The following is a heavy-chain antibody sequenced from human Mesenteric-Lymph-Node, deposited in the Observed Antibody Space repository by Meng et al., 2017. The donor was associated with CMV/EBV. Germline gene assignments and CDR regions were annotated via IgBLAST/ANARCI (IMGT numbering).Heavy chain of an antibody. D-gene: IGHD3/OR15-3a*01. CDR1: GFTFSIYS. Sequence: GESLKISCAASGFTFSIYSMNWVRQAPGKGLEWVSSISTTSTYISYADSVKGRFTISRDNAKNSVYLQMNSLRAEDTAVYYCAREGFWTGYLDAFDIWGQGTMVTVSS. CDR2: ISTTSTYI. V-gene: IGHV3-21*01. J-gene: IGHJ3*02. CDR3: AREGFWTGYLDAFDI.